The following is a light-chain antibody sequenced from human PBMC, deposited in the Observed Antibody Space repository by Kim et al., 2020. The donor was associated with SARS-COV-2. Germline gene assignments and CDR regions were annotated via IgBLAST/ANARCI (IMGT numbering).Light chain of an antibody. Sequence: QSALTQPRSVSGSPGQSVTISCTGTSSDVGDYNYVSWYQHHPGKAPKLMIYDVTNRPSGVPDRFSASDSGNTASLTISGLQADDEADYYCSSYAGSPNWVFGGGTQLTVL. J-gene: IGLJ3*02. V-gene: IGLV2-11*01. CDR3: SSYAGSPNWV. CDR1: SSDVGDYNY. CDR2: DVT.